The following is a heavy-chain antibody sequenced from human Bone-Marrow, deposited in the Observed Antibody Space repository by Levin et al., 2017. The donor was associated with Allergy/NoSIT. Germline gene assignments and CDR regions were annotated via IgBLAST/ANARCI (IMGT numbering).Heavy chain of an antibody. J-gene: IGHJ6*02. Sequence: ASVKVSCAASGFTFSTYSMNWVRQAPGKGLEWVSYISTSSSYIYYADSVKGRFTISRDNAKRLLYLQMHNLRAEDTAVYYCARRDYYYYGMDVWGQGTTVTVSS. CDR3: ARRDYYYYGMDV. CDR2: ISTSSSYI. CDR1: GFTFSTYS. V-gene: IGHV3-21*01.